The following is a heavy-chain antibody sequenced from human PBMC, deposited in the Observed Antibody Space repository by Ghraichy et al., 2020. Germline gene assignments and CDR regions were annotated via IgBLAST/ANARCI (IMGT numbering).Heavy chain of an antibody. J-gene: IGHJ4*02. CDR3: ARADSPHFADRWDYLDH. CDR1: GFIFSAYW. Sequence: GSLRLSCAASGFIFSAYWMTWVRQPPGKGLDWVATIKYDGLEKYYVDSVKGRFTISRDNANNSLFLQMTSLRADDTAVYFCARADSPHFADRWDYLDHWGQGVLVTVSS. D-gene: IGHD2/OR15-2a*01. CDR2: IKYDGLEK. V-gene: IGHV3-7*03.